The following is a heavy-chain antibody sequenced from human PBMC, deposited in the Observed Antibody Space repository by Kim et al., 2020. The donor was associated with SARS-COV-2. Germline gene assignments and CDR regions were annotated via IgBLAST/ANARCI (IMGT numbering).Heavy chain of an antibody. CDR1: GFTFSSYA. CDR3: AKDWAQTGYYDSSGLGAFDI. CDR2: ISGSGGST. Sequence: GGSLRLSCAASGFTFSSYAMSWVRQAPGKGLEWVSAISGSGGSTYYADSVKGRFTISRDNSKNTLYLQMNSLRAEDTAVYYCAKDWAQTGYYDSSGLGAFDIWGQGTMVTVSS. J-gene: IGHJ3*02. D-gene: IGHD3-22*01. V-gene: IGHV3-23*01.